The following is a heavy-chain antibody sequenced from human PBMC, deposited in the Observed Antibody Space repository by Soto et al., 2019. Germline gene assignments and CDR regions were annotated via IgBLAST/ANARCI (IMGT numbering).Heavy chain of an antibody. CDR2: IQYTGNT. Sequence: SSVALSLSCTVSGGSFSTYYWSWIGQPPGKGLEWLGYIQYTGNTSYNSSVIRRVTISMDASKTQFSLKVRSVTSADTAVYYCARLPGNTYGLFDYWGQGALVTVSS. J-gene: IGHJ4*02. D-gene: IGHD5-18*01. CDR3: ARLPGNTYGLFDY. CDR1: GGSFSTYY. V-gene: IGHV4-59*01.